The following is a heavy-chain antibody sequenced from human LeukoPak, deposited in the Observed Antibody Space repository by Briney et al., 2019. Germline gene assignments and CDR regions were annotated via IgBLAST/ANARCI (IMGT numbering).Heavy chain of an antibody. V-gene: IGHV1-46*01. Sequence: ASVKVSCKASGYTFTSYAMHWVRQAPGQGLEWMGIINPSGGSTSYAQKFQGRVTMTRDTSTSTAYMELSSLRYEDTAVYYCARDPGGATYFDYWGQGTLVTVSS. CDR1: GYTFTSYA. CDR2: INPSGGST. CDR3: ARDPGGATYFDY. J-gene: IGHJ4*02. D-gene: IGHD1-26*01.